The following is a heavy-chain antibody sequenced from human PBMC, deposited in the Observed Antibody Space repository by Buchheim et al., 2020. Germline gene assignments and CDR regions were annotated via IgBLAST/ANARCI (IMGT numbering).Heavy chain of an antibody. V-gene: IGHV3-66*01. CDR3: ARAFGYSSSWYGGFDY. J-gene: IGHJ4*02. D-gene: IGHD6-13*01. Sequence: VRLVESGGGVVQPGRSLRLSCAASGFTVSSNYMSWVRQAPGKGLEWVSVIYSGGSTYYADSVKGRFTISRDNSKNTLYLQMNSLRAEDTAVYYCARAFGYSSSWYGGFDYWGQGTL. CDR2: IYSGGST. CDR1: GFTVSSNY.